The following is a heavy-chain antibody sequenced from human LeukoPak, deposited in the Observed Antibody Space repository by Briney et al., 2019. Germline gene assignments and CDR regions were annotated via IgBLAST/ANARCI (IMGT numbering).Heavy chain of an antibody. CDR1: GFTFSSYS. D-gene: IGHD6-19*01. J-gene: IGHJ4*02. CDR2: ISSSSSYI. Sequence: GGSLRLSCAASGFTFSSYSMNWVRQAPGKGLEWVSSISSSSSYIYYADSVKGRFTISRDNAKNSLYLQMNSLRAEDTAVYYCARDGTGYSSGWYSVDYWGQGTLVTVSS. V-gene: IGHV3-21*04. CDR3: ARDGTGYSSGWYSVDY.